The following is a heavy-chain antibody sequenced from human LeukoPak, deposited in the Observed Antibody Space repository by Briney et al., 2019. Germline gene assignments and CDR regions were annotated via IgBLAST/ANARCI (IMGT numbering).Heavy chain of an antibody. CDR2: ISAYNGNT. Sequence: ASVKVSCKASGYTFTGYYMHWVRQAPGQGLEWMGWISAYNGNTNYAQKLQGRVTMTTDTSTSTAYMELRSLRSDDTAVYYCARXLAVRGVKGLLNYWGQGTLVTVSS. CDR1: GYTFTGYY. CDR3: ARXLAVRGVKGLLNY. J-gene: IGHJ4*02. D-gene: IGHD3-10*01. V-gene: IGHV1-18*04.